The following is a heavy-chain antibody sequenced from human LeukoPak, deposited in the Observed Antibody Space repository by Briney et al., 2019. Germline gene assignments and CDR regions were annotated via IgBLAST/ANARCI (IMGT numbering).Heavy chain of an antibody. J-gene: IGHJ6*03. V-gene: IGHV4-4*07. CDR2: IYTSGST. CDR3: ARTYYDILTGYSYYYMDV. CDR1: GGSISSYY. D-gene: IGHD3-9*01. Sequence: PSETLSLTCTVSGGSISSYYWSWIRQPAGKGLEWIGRIYTSGSTNYNPTLKSRVTMSVDTSKNQFSLKLSSVTAADTAVYYCARTYYDILTGYSYYYMDVWGKGTTVTVSS.